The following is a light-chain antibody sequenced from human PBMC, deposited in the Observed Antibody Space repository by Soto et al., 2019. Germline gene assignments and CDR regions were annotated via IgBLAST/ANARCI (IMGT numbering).Light chain of an antibody. CDR2: GAS. J-gene: IGKJ5*01. V-gene: IGKV3-15*01. CDR3: QQRSNWPLIT. CDR1: QSVNRN. Sequence: ETVMTQSPATLSVSPGERATLSCWTSQSVNRNLAWYQQKLGQAPRVLISGASTRATGIPARFSGSGSGTEFTLTISSLQSEDSAVYYCQQRSNWPLITFGQGTRLEIK.